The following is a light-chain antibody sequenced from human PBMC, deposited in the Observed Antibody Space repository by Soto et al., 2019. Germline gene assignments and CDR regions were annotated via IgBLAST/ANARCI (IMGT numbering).Light chain of an antibody. CDR1: QSVSSGY. CDR3: QQYGGSPPYT. Sequence: EIVLTQSPGTLSLSPGERATLSCRASQSVSSGYLAWYQQKPGQTPRLLIYAASSRANGIPDRFSGSGSGTDFPLTISRLEPEDCAVYYCQQYGGSPPYTFGQGTKLEIK. J-gene: IGKJ2*01. CDR2: AAS. V-gene: IGKV3-20*01.